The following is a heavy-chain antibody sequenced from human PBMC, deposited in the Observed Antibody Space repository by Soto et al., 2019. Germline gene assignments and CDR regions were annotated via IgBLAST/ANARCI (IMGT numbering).Heavy chain of an antibody. CDR3: TKGAWLDY. D-gene: IGHD5-12*01. V-gene: IGHV3-23*01. J-gene: IGHJ4*02. CDR1: GFSFNTFD. Sequence: EVQELESGGDLVEPGGSLRLSCAASGFSFNTFDMSWVRQAPGKGLEWVSVILGRDDTTYYADSVKGRFTISRDTFKNTLHLQMNSLRVEDTALYFCTKGAWLDYWGQGTLVTVSS. CDR2: ILGRDDTT.